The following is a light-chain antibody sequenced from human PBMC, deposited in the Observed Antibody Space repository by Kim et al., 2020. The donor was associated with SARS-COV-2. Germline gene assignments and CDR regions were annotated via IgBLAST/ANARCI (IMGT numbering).Light chain of an antibody. CDR1: QSVLYSSNNKNY. Sequence: ATINCKSSQSVLYSSNNKNYLAWYQQKPGQPPKLLIYWASSRESGVPDRFSGSGSGTDFTLTISSLQAEDVAVYYCQQYYSTPRTFGQGTKVDIK. J-gene: IGKJ1*01. V-gene: IGKV4-1*01. CDR3: QQYYSTPRT. CDR2: WAS.